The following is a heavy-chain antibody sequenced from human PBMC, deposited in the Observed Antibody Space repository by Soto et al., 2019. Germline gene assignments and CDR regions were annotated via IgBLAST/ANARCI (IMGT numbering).Heavy chain of an antibody. V-gene: IGHV1-69*10. CDR3: ARTDSSSRTDDFDY. D-gene: IGHD6-13*01. CDR2: TIPALGKT. CDR1: GDNFKKNV. Sequence: SVKVSCKTSGDNFKKNVFTWVRQAPGQGLEWMGGTIPALGKTHYIEKFQGRVTITVDDATRTVYMEVRDLTSEDTAVYYCARTDSSSRTDDFDYWGQGTLVTVSS. J-gene: IGHJ4*02.